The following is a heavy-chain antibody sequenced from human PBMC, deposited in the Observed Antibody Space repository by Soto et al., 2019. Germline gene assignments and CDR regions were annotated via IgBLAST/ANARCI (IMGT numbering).Heavy chain of an antibody. J-gene: IGHJ5*02. V-gene: IGHV4-59*08. CDR1: GGTISSYY. Sequence: SETLRLTSTVSGGTISSYYWSWIRQPPGKGLEWIGYISYSGSTNYNPSLKSRVTMSVDTSKNQFSLKLSSVTAADTAVYYCARQALMVWFDPWGQGTLVTVSS. D-gene: IGHD3-10*01. CDR3: ARQALMVWFDP. CDR2: ISYSGST.